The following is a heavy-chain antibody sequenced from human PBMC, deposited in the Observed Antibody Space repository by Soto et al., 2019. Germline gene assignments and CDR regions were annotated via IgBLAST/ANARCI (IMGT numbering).Heavy chain of an antibody. CDR3: ASRVVGAYYFDN. V-gene: IGHV4-59*08. J-gene: IGHJ4*02. CDR2: IYYSGST. D-gene: IGHD1-26*01. Sequence: TLSLTCTVSGDSISSYYWSWIRQPPGKGLEWIGYIYYSGSTNYNPSLKSRVTISVHTSKNQFSLTLSSVTAADTAVYYCASRVVGAYYFDNWGQGTLVTVSS. CDR1: GDSISSYY.